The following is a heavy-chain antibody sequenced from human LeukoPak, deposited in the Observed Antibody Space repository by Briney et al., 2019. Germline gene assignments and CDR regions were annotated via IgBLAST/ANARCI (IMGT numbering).Heavy chain of an antibody. D-gene: IGHD3-10*01. V-gene: IGHV4-59*01. Sequence: PSETLSLTCSVSGGSISRYYWSWIRQSPGEGLEWIGYIYYNDNTNYNPSLKSRVNISMDTSTNQFSLRLSSVTAADTAMYYCARGRYYGSGSRVWFDPWGPGTLIIVSS. CDR3: ARGRYYGSGSRVWFDP. CDR2: IYYNDNT. J-gene: IGHJ5*02. CDR1: GGSISRYY.